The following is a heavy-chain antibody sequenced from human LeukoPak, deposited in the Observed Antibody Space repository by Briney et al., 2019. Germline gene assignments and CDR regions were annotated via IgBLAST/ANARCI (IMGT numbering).Heavy chain of an antibody. J-gene: IGHJ5*02. CDR1: GYTFTSYD. V-gene: IGHV1-8*01. CDR3: ARGSLAHFRQRLVRENWFDP. D-gene: IGHD6-13*01. Sequence: ASVKVSCKASGYTFTSYDINWVRQATGQGLEWMGWINPNSGNTGYAQKFQGRVTMTRNTSISTAYMELSSLRSEDTAVYYCARGSLAHFRQRLVRENWFDPWGQGTLVTVSS. CDR2: INPNSGNT.